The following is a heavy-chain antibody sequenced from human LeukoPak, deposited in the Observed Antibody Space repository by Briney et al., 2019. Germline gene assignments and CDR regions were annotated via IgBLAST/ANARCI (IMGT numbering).Heavy chain of an antibody. J-gene: IGHJ4*02. CDR3: ARDLLRHYYDSSGYDY. CDR1: GGTFSSYA. CDR2: IIPILGIA. V-gene: IGHV1-69*04. D-gene: IGHD3-22*01. Sequence: GASVKVSCKASGGTFSSYAISWVRQAPGQGLEWMGRIIPILGIANYAQKFQGRVTITADKSTSTAYMELSSLRSEDTAVYYCARDLLRHYYDSSGYDYWGQGTLVTVSS.